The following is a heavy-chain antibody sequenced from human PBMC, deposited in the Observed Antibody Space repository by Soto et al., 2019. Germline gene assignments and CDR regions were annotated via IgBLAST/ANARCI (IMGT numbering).Heavy chain of an antibody. CDR2: MSIGYEKT. D-gene: IGHD5-12*01. J-gene: IGHJ4*02. V-gene: IGHV3-23*01. Sequence: DVQVLESGGGLVQPGGSLRLSCAASGFIFSDYSMAWVRQTPEKGLEWISGMSIGYEKTLYRDSVQGRFTVSRDSSKNTVDLQMHSLRVEDTAVYYCVRWSGYGDLWGQGTLVTVSS. CDR3: VRWSGYGDL. CDR1: GFIFSDYS.